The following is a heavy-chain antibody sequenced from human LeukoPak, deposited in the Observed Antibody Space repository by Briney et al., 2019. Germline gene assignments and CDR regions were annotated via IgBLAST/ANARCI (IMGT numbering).Heavy chain of an antibody. J-gene: IGHJ4*02. CDR1: GYTFTYYA. CDR2: INAGNGNT. Sequence: ASVKVSCKASGYTFTYYAIHWVRQAPGQRLEWMGWINAGNGNTKYSQKFQGRVTITRDTSATTAHMELSSLTSEDTAVYYCARGGSGSFPLDSWGQGTLVTVSS. D-gene: IGHD1-26*01. V-gene: IGHV1-3*01. CDR3: ARGGSGSFPLDS.